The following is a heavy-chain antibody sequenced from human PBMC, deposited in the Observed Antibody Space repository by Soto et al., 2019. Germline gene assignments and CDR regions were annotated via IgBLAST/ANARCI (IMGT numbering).Heavy chain of an antibody. Sequence: ASVKVSCKASGYTFTSYGISWVRQAPGQGLEWMGWISAYNGNTNYAQKLQGRVTMTTDTSTSTAYMELRSLRSDDTAVYYWARVHSSGSPFDPWGQGTLVTVSS. D-gene: IGHD6-19*01. CDR2: ISAYNGNT. CDR3: ARVHSSGSPFDP. V-gene: IGHV1-18*01. J-gene: IGHJ5*02. CDR1: GYTFTSYG.